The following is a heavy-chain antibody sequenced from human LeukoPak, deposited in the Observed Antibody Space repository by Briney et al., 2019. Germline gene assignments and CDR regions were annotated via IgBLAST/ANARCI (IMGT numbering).Heavy chain of an antibody. CDR1: GFVFSGYA. V-gene: IGHV3-48*03. CDR3: ALAATYYYYGMDV. D-gene: IGHD2-15*01. Sequence: GGSLRLSCAASGFVFSGYAMNWVRQAPGKGLEWVSYISSSGSTIYYADSVKGRFTISRDNAKNSLYLQMNSLRAEDTAVYYCALAATYYYYGMDVWGKGTTVTVSS. J-gene: IGHJ6*04. CDR2: ISSSGSTI.